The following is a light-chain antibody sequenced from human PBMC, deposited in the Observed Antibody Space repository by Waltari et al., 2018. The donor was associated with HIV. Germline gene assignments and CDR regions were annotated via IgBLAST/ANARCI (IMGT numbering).Light chain of an antibody. V-gene: IGLV7-43*01. Sequence: VVTQEPSLTVSQGGTVTLTCASSTGPVSTSSYPSWFQQRPGQASRPLIFSSNKRHSWTPEHFSGSLLGYKAALTLSSVQPEDEADYYCLLDYGGRRPSWVFGGGTKLTVL. CDR2: SSN. CDR3: LLDYGGRRPSWV. CDR1: TGPVSTSSY. J-gene: IGLJ3*02.